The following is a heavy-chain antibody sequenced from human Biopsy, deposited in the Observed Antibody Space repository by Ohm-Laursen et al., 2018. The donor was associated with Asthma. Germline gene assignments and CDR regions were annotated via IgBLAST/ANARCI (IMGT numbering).Heavy chain of an antibody. V-gene: IGHV1-18*01. CDR1: GYTFNRAG. J-gene: IGHJ6*02. Sequence: DSVKVSCKTSGYTFNRAGITWVRQAPGQGLEWMGWISVYNGNTKVAQKLQVGVTIITDTSTSTAYMELRSLRSDDTAVYFCARAVDYSHYYGIDVWGQGTTVTVS. CDR2: ISVYNGNT. CDR3: ARAVDYSHYYGIDV. D-gene: IGHD3-10*01.